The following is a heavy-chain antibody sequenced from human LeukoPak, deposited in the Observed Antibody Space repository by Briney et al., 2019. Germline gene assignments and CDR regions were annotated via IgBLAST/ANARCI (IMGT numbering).Heavy chain of an antibody. Sequence: PGGSLRLSCAASGLTFRNYAMSWVRQAPGKGLEWVSYISGSSTIYYADSVKGRFTISRDNAKNSLYVQMNSLRADDTAVYYCAREPYSSGSYQVDYWGQGTPVTVSS. CDR1: GLTFRNYA. V-gene: IGHV3-48*01. CDR3: AREPYSSGSYQVDY. D-gene: IGHD3-10*01. CDR2: ISGSSTI. J-gene: IGHJ4*02.